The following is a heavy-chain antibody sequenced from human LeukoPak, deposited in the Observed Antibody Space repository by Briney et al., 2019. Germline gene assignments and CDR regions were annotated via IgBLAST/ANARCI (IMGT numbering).Heavy chain of an antibody. Sequence: GGSLRPSCSPSGFAFSRFVSTRVRHLPGKGLDWVSTISGNGHQTYYGDSVKGRFSVSGDNSKNILYLQMDCQRADDSALYYCAKDAKHYDRSGFFISFDYWGQGTLVTVSS. D-gene: IGHD3-22*01. CDR3: AKDAKHYDRSGFFISFDY. V-gene: IGHV3-23*01. CDR2: ISGNGHQT. J-gene: IGHJ4*02. CDR1: GFAFSRFV.